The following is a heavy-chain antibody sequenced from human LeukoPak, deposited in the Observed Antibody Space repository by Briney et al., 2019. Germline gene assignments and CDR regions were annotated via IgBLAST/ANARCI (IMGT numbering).Heavy chain of an antibody. V-gene: IGHV3-66*01. CDR3: ARERYYDILTGFDAFDI. Sequence: GGSLRLSCGGSGFTFRSYAMSWVRQAPGKGLEWVSVIYSGGSTYYADSVKGRFTISRDNSKNTLYLQMNSLRAEDTAVYYCARERYYDILTGFDAFDIWGQGTMVTVSS. D-gene: IGHD3-9*01. J-gene: IGHJ3*02. CDR1: GFTFRSYA. CDR2: IYSGGST.